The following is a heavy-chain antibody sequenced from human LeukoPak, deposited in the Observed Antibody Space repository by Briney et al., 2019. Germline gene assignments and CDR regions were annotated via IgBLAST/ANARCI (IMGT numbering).Heavy chain of an antibody. D-gene: IGHD3-10*02. J-gene: IGHJ6*04. CDR1: GFTVSNKY. CDR3: AELGITMIGGV. Sequence: GGSLRLSCAASGFTVSNKYMNWVRQAPGKWLKWVSVIYSGGDTYYADSVKGRFTISRDNAKNSLYLQMNSLRAEDTAVYYCAELGITMIGGVWGKGTTVTISS. V-gene: IGHV3-53*01. CDR2: IYSGGDT.